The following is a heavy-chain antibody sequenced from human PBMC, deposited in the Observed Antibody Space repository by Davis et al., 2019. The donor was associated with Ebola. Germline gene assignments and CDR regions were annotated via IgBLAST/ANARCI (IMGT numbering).Heavy chain of an antibody. CDR2: MNPNSGNT. D-gene: IGHD4-17*01. J-gene: IGHJ4*02. CDR3: ASSAGTPVTTGY. CDR1: GFTFTSYD. Sequence: AASVKVSCKASGFTFTSYDINWVRQASGQGLEWIGWMNPNSGNTGCAQNFQGRVTMTRDTPISTAYMELSSLRSDDTAVYYCASSAGTPVTTGYWGQGTLVTVSS. V-gene: IGHV1-8*01.